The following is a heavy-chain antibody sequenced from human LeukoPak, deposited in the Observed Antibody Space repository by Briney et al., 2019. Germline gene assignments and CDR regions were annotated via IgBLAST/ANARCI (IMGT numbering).Heavy chain of an antibody. D-gene: IGHD5-18*01. V-gene: IGHV3-74*01. CDR1: GFTYSSYW. Sequence: GGSLRLSCTISGFTYSSYWMHWVRQAPGKGLVWVSRINLEGSSTNYADSVKGRFTISRDNAKNTLYLQMNSLRAEDTALYYCARDPIGYSYIDYWGQGTLVTVSS. J-gene: IGHJ4*02. CDR2: INLEGSST. CDR3: ARDPIGYSYIDY.